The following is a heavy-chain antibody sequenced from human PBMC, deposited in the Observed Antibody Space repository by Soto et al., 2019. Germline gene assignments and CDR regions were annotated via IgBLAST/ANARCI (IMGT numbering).Heavy chain of an antibody. V-gene: IGHV3-7*03. Sequence: GGSLRFSCAASGFSFSSYLMNWVRQAPGKGLEWVANIKQDGSQKYYVDSVKGRFTISRDNAKNSLYLQMNSLRAEDTAIYYCARSNYDFWSGGSLDIWGQGTMVTVSS. CDR2: IKQDGSQK. CDR1: GFSFSSYL. D-gene: IGHD3-3*01. J-gene: IGHJ3*02. CDR3: ARSNYDFWSGGSLDI.